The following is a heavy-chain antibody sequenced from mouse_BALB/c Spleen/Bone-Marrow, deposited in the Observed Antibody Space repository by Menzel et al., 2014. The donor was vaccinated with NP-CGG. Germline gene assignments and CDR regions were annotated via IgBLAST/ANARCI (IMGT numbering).Heavy chain of an antibody. V-gene: IGHV1-26*01. CDR2: INPYNGGT. Sequence: VQLQQSGPELVKPGASMKISCKASGYSFTGYTMNWVKQSHGKNLEGIGLINPYNGGTTYNQYFKGKATLTVDRSSSTAYMELLSLTSEDSAVYYCASYYGSTWYFDVWGAGTTVTVSS. J-gene: IGHJ1*01. CDR3: ASYYGSTWYFDV. D-gene: IGHD1-1*01. CDR1: GYSFTGYT.